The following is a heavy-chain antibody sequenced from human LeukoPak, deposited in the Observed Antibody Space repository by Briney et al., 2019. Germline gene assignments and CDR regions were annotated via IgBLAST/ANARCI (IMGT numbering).Heavy chain of an antibody. J-gene: IGHJ4*02. D-gene: IGHD3-22*01. CDR2: IRSSGNTI. Sequence: PGGSLRLSCAASGFTFSSYNMNWVRQAPGKGLEWVSYIRSSGNTIYYADSVKGRFTISRDNAKNSVYLQMNSLRAEDTAVYYCAKANYDSSGFSFDYWGQGTLVTVSS. CDR1: GFTFSSYN. CDR3: AKANYDSSGFSFDY. V-gene: IGHV3-48*01.